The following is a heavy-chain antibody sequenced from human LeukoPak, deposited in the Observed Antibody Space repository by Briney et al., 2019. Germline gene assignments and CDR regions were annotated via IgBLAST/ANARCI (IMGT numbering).Heavy chain of an antibody. Sequence: GGSLRFPFRVSEFAFHPTWSFGGGQAPGKGLEWVANIKEDGSEKNYADSVKGRFTISRDNAKNSLYLQMNSLRAEDTAVYYCATTYTCGHWGQGTLVIVSS. CDR2: IKEDGSEK. CDR3: ATTYTCGH. CDR1: EFAFHPTW. D-gene: IGHD5-18*01. J-gene: IGHJ4*02. V-gene: IGHV3-7*02.